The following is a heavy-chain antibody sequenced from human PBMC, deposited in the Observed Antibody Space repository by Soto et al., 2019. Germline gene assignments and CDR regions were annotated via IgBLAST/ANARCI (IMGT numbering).Heavy chain of an antibody. V-gene: IGHV3-30*18. CDR2: ISYDGSKK. J-gene: IGHJ6*02. CDR3: AKVSGGPRNYGMDV. D-gene: IGHD2-15*01. Sequence: QVQLVESGGGVVQPGRSLRLSCAASGFTFSSYGMHWVRQAPGKGLEWVAVISYDGSKKYYADSVKGRFTISRDNSKNTLYLQMNSLRAEDTAVYYCAKVSGGPRNYGMDVWGQGTKVIVSS. CDR1: GFTFSSYG.